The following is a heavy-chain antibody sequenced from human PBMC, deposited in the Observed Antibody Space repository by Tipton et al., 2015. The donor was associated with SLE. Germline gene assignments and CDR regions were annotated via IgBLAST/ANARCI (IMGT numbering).Heavy chain of an antibody. Sequence: SLRLSCAASGFTFSSYAMHWVRQAPGKGLEWVAVISYDGSNKYYADSVKGRFTISRDNSKNTLYLQMNSLRAEDTAVYYCARPLAPAVYDAFDIWGQGTMVPVAS. J-gene: IGHJ3*02. D-gene: IGHD2-21*01. CDR1: GFTFSSYA. CDR3: ARPLAPAVYDAFDI. V-gene: IGHV3-30-3*01. CDR2: ISYDGSNK.